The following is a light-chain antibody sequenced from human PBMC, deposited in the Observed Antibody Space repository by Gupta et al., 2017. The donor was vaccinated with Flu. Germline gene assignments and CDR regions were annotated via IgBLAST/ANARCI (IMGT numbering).Light chain of an antibody. CDR2: AAA. CDR3: QQDNTSASVT. CDR1: QGISSW. Sequence: DIQLTQSPSSLSASVGDRVTITCRASQGISSWLAWYQQKPEKAPKSLIYAAASWQIGVPSRFSGSRYGTDVTLTSSTLQHEDFAPYYFQQDNTSASVTFGPGTQVEIK. V-gene: IGKV1D-16*01. J-gene: IGKJ5*01.